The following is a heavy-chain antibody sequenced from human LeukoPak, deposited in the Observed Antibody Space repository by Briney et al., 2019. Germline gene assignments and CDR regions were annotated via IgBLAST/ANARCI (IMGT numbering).Heavy chain of an antibody. V-gene: IGHV3-23*01. Sequence: GGSLRLSCAASGFTFSSYAMSWVRPAPGRGVEWVSAISGSGGSTYYADSVKGRFTISRDNSKNTLYLQMNSLRAEDTAVYYCAKSSRITMVRGASSTAFDIWGQGTMVTVSS. J-gene: IGHJ3*02. CDR3: AKSSRITMVRGASSTAFDI. D-gene: IGHD3-10*01. CDR1: GFTFSSYA. CDR2: ISGSGGST.